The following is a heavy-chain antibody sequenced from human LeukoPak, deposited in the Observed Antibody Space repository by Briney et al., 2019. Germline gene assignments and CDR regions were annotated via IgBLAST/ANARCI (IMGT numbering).Heavy chain of an antibody. CDR3: ARDNSRNDLEY. D-gene: IGHD1-1*01. J-gene: IGHJ4*02. CDR2: INQDGSQE. Sequence: GGSLRLSCAASGFTFNSYWMNWVRQAPGKGLQWVANINQDGSQEYYVDSEKGRFTISRDNAKNSLYLQINSLRAEDTAVYYCARDNSRNDLEYWGQGTLVTVSS. V-gene: IGHV3-7*04. CDR1: GFTFNSYW.